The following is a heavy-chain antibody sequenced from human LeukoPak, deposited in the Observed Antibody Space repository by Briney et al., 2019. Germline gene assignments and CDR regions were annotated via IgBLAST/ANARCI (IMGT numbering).Heavy chain of an antibody. V-gene: IGHV3-74*01. D-gene: IGHD3-22*01. J-gene: IGHJ4*02. Sequence: GGSLRLSCAASGFIFSSYWMHWVRQAPGKGLVWVSLIKSDGSSTIYADSVKGRFTISRDNAKNTLYLQMNSLRADDTAVYYCTKDASYARENDNSGFFIDWGQGTLVTVSS. CDR1: GFIFSSYW. CDR3: TKDASYARENDNSGFFID. CDR2: IKSDGSST.